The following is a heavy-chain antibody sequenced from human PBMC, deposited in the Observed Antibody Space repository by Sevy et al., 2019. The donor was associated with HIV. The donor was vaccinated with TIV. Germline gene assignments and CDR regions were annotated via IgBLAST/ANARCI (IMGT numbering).Heavy chain of an antibody. V-gene: IGHV3-72*01. CDR1: GFTFRDHY. CDR2: IRNRPNSYTT. CDR3: VRGPNCGVGGCQQISPYCLDV. Sequence: GGSLRLSCAASGFTFRDHYVDWVRQAPGKGLEWVGRIRNRPNSYTTEHAASVKGRFTISRDDSRNSVYLQMNSLKTQDSAVYYCVRGPNCGVGGCQQISPYCLDVWGKGATVTVSS. J-gene: IGHJ6*03. D-gene: IGHD2-15*01.